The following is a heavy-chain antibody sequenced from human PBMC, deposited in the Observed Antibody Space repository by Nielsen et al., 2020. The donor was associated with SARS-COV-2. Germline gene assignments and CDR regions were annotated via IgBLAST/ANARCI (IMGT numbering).Heavy chain of an antibody. CDR3: ARDLTFGAYWFDP. D-gene: IGHD3/OR15-3a*01. J-gene: IGHJ5*02. CDR2: MWYHGGDE. V-gene: IGHV3-33*01. Sequence: GESLKISCEASGFTLSSHGMHWVRQPPGKGLEWVAHMWYHGGDENYADSVRGRFTISRDLSKNTVYLQMSSLRVEDTAAYYCARDLTFGAYWFDPWSQGTLVTVSS. CDR1: GFTLSSHG.